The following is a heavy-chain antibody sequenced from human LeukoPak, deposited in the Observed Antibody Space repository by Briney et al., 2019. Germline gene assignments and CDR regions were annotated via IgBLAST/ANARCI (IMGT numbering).Heavy chain of an antibody. V-gene: IGHV1-69*05. J-gene: IGHJ4*02. D-gene: IGHD3-16*02. CDR2: IIPIFGTA. CDR3: ESGGDYVWGSYRTSFDY. CDR1: GGTFSSYA. Sequence: ASVKVSCKASGGTFSSYAISWVRQAPGQGLEWMGRIIPIFGTANYAQKFQGRVTITTDESTSTAYMELSSLGSEDTAVYYCESGGDYVWGSYRTSFDYWGQGTLVTVSS.